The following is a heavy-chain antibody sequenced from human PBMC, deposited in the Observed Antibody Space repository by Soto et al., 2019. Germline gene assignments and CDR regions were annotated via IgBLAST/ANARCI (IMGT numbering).Heavy chain of an antibody. CDR2: ISGSGGST. D-gene: IGHD2-8*01. V-gene: IGHV3-23*01. Sequence: GGSLRLSCAASGFTFSSYAMSWVRQAPGKGLEWVSAISGSGGSTYYADSVKGRFTISRDNSKNTLYLQMNSLRAEDTAVYYCAKCPRTLDCTNGVCYTRGYYSDYWGQGTLVTRLL. CDR3: AKCPRTLDCTNGVCYTRGYYSDY. J-gene: IGHJ4*02. CDR1: GFTFSSYA.